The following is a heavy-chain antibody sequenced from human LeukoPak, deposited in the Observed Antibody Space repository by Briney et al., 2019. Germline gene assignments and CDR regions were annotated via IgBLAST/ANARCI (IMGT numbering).Heavy chain of an antibody. D-gene: IGHD2-2*01. CDR3: ARDQIPAAAIPNWFDP. Sequence: SVKVSCKASGGTFSSHAISWVRQAPGQGLEWMGRIIPIFGTANYAQKFQGRVTITTDESTSTAYMELSSLRSEDTAVYYCARDQIPAAAIPNWFDPWGQGTLVTVSS. CDR2: IIPIFGTA. CDR1: GGTFSSHA. V-gene: IGHV1-69*05. J-gene: IGHJ5*02.